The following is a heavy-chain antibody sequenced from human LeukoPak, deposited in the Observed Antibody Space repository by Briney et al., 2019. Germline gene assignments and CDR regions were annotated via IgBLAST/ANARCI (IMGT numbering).Heavy chain of an antibody. CDR3: ARLPPGCSGGSCYSPSGMDV. V-gene: IGHV5-51*01. D-gene: IGHD2-15*01. CDR2: IYPGDSDT. Sequence: GESLKISCKGSGYSFTSYWIGWVRQMPGKGLEWMGIIYPGDSDTRYSPSFQGQVTISADKSISTAYLQWSSLKASDTAMYYCARLPPGCSGGSCYSPSGMDVWGQGTTVTVSS. J-gene: IGHJ6*02. CDR1: GYSFTSYW.